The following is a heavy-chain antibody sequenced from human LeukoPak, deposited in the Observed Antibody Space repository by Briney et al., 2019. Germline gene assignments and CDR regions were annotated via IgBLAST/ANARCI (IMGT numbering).Heavy chain of an antibody. Sequence: PGGSLRLSCAASGFTFSSYAMHWVRQAPGKGLEWVAVISYDGSNKYYADSVKGRFTISRDNSKNTLYLQMNSLRAEDTAVYYCAREGFYYDFWSGYSTDGRMDVWGQGTTVTVSS. J-gene: IGHJ6*02. D-gene: IGHD3-3*01. V-gene: IGHV3-30-3*01. CDR3: AREGFYYDFWSGYSTDGRMDV. CDR1: GFTFSSYA. CDR2: ISYDGSNK.